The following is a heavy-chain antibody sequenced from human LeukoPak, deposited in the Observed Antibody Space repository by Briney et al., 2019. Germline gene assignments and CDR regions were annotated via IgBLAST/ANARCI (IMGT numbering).Heavy chain of an antibody. CDR3: AKDQGTGFSDFDY. D-gene: IGHD2-8*02. Sequence: GGSLRLSCAASGFTFSSSAMHWVRQAPCKGLEWVAVISVFESYKYYADSVRGRFTLSRDNSNNNLYLQMNSLTTEDTAVYYCAKDQGTGFSDFDYWGQGTLVTVSS. CDR1: GFTFSSSA. J-gene: IGHJ4*02. CDR2: ISVFESYK. V-gene: IGHV3-30*18.